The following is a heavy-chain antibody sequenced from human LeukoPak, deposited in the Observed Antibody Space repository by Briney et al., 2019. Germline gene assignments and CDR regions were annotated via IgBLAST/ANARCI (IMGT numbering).Heavy chain of an antibody. J-gene: IGHJ2*01. CDR2: ISSSSSYI. Sequence: PGGSLRLSCAASGFTFSSYSMNWLRQPPGKGLEWVSPISSSSSYIYYADSVKGRFTISRDNAKNSLYLQMNSLRAEDTAVYYCARALRITMVRGDWYFDLWGRGTLVTVSS. D-gene: IGHD3-10*01. CDR1: GFTFSSYS. V-gene: IGHV3-21*01. CDR3: ARALRITMVRGDWYFDL.